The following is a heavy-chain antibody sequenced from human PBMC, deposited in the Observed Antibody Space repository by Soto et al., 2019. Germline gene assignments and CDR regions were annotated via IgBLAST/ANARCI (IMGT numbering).Heavy chain of an antibody. J-gene: IGHJ4*02. D-gene: IGHD6-25*01. V-gene: IGHV3-64*03. CDR1: GFTLSGYA. CDR3: AKFFVETGGSSGWPWSFHY. Sequence: PGGSLRLSCAASGFTLSGYAMDWVRQAPGKGLEYVSVISSNGVGTYYANSVQGRFTISRDNSKNTVYLHTNSLRAEDTAIYYCAKFFVETGGSSGWPWSFHYWGQGTLVTVSS. CDR2: ISSNGVGT.